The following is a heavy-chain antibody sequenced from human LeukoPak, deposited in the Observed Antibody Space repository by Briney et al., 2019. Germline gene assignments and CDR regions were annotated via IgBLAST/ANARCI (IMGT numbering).Heavy chain of an antibody. CDR2: IWYDGSNK. CDR3: VKDRVAVAGTAFAY. V-gene: IGHV3-33*06. CDR1: GFTFSSYG. J-gene: IGHJ4*02. Sequence: GRSLRLSCAASGFTFSSYGMHWVRQAPGKWLEWVAVIWYDGSNKYYEDSVKGRFTISRDNSKNTLYLQMNSLRAEDTAVYYFVKDRVAVAGTAFAYWGQRTPVTVSS. D-gene: IGHD6-19*01.